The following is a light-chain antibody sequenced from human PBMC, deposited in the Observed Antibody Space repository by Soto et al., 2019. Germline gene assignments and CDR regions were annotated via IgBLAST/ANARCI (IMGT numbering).Light chain of an antibody. J-gene: IGLJ1*01. CDR3: SSYTSTRTYV. CDR1: SSDVGAYNR. V-gene: IGLV2-18*02. Sequence: QSALTQPPSVSASPGQSVTIPCTATSSDVGAYNRVSWYQQYPGTPPKLMISEVNNRPSGVPDRFSGSKSGNTASLTISGLQAEDEADYYCSSYTSTRTYVFGTGTKVTVL. CDR2: EVN.